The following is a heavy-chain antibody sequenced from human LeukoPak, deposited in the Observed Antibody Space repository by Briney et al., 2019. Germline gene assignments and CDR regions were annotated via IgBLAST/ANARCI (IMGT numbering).Heavy chain of an antibody. J-gene: IGHJ1*01. V-gene: IGHV3-66*01. Sequence: GGSLRPSCAASGFTVSSNYMSWVRQAPGEGLEWVAAIHSVGSTYYADSVKGRFTISRDNSNNTLHLQMNSLRAEDTAVYYCARDPIATKFVVVSAYFFQHWGQGTLVTVSS. CDR1: GFTVSSNY. CDR3: ARDPIATKFVVVSAYFFQH. D-gene: IGHD2-21*02. CDR2: IHSVGST.